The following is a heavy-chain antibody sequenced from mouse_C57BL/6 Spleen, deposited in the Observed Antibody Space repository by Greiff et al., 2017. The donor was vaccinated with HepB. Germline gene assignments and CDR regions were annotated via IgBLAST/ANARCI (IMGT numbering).Heavy chain of an antibody. V-gene: IGHV1-53*01. CDR1: GYTFTSYW. CDR2: INPSNGGT. Sequence: VQLQQSGTELVKPGASVKLSCKASGYTFTSYWMHWVKQRPGQGLEWIGNINPSNGGTNYNEKFKSKATLTVDKSSSTAYMQLSSLTSEDSAVYYCARGEVTTVVADYWGQGTTLTVSS. D-gene: IGHD1-1*01. J-gene: IGHJ2*01. CDR3: ARGEVTTVVADY.